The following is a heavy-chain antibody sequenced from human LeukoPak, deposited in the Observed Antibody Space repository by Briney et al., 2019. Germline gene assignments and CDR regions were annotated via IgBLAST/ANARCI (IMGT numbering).Heavy chain of an antibody. Sequence: GGSLRLSCAVSGFSFSSYWMHWVRQAPGKGLVWVSRISGDEIWTSYADSVKGRFTISRDNAKDTLYLQMNGLRTEDTAVYYCTREYISGPRQTDAFDIWGRGTMVTVSS. D-gene: IGHD3-22*01. CDR3: TREYISGPRQTDAFDI. CDR2: ISGDEIWT. CDR1: GFSFSSYW. V-gene: IGHV3-74*01. J-gene: IGHJ3*02.